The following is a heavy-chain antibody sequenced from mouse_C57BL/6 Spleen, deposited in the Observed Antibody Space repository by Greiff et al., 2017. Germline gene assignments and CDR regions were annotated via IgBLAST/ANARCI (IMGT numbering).Heavy chain of an antibody. CDR1: GFSLTSYG. V-gene: IGHV2-9*01. D-gene: IGHD1-1*01. Sequence: VMLVESGPGLVAPSQSLSITCTVSGFSLTSYGVAWVRQPPGKGLAWLGVIWGGGSTNYNSALMSRLSISKDNSKSQVFLKMNSLQTDDTAMYYCAKHETLYYGSSQAWFAYWGQGTLVTVSA. CDR3: AKHETLYYGSSQAWFAY. CDR2: IWGGGST. J-gene: IGHJ3*01.